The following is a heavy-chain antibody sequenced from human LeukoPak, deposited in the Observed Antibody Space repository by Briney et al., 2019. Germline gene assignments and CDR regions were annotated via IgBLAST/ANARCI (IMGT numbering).Heavy chain of an antibody. Sequence: GGSLRLSCAASGFTFSSYAMSWVRQAPGKGLEWVSAISGSGGSTYYADSVKGRFTISRDNSKNTLYLQMNSLRAEDTAVYYCANWLGLTINYYGMDVWGQGTTVTVSS. CDR2: ISGSGGST. CDR1: GFTFSSYA. D-gene: IGHD3-16*01. CDR3: ANWLGLTINYYGMDV. V-gene: IGHV3-23*01. J-gene: IGHJ6*02.